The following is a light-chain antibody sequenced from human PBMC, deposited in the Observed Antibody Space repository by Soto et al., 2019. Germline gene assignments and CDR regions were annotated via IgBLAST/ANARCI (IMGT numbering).Light chain of an antibody. CDR1: QSISSY. CDR2: APS. V-gene: IGKV1-39*01. Sequence: DIQMTQSPSSLSASVGDRVTITCRASQSISSYLNWYQQKPGKAPKLLIYAPSSLQSGVPSRFSGSGSGTDFTLTISSLQPEDFATYYFQQSYSTPYTFGQGTKLEIK. CDR3: QQSYSTPYT. J-gene: IGKJ2*01.